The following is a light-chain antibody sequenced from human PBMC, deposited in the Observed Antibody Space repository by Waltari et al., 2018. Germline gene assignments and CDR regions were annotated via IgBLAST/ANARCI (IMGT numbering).Light chain of an antibody. V-gene: IGKV3-20*01. CDR2: GSS. Sequence: EIVLTQSPGTLSLFPGEWAPLSCRASQNIGNSLAWYQHKPCQGPRLLIYGSSTRATGIPDRFRGSGSGTDFSLTISRLEPEDFAVFYCQQYATSPPTFGPGTRLD. CDR1: QNIGNS. CDR3: QQYATSPPT. J-gene: IGKJ3*01.